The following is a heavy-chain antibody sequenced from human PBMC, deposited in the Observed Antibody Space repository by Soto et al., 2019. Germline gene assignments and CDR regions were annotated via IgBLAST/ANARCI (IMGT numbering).Heavy chain of an antibody. CDR1: GRTFNSYL. CDR3: ATGSGATIIF. Sequence: QVQLVQSGAEVKEPGASVKVSCKASGRTFNSYLIHWVRLAPGQGLEWMGIINPSGDVTRFAQKFLGRVTMTREKSTSTVYMELSRLRAEDTAVYYCATGSGATIIFWGQGTLVTVSS. J-gene: IGHJ4*02. CDR2: INPSGDVT. V-gene: IGHV1-46*02. D-gene: IGHD5-12*01.